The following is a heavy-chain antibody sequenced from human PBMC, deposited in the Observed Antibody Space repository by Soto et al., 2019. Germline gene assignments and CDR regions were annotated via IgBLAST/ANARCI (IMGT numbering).Heavy chain of an antibody. CDR3: ARQGMVAVPAACWFDP. CDR1: GDSISRSAYY. CDR2: IYHSGST. D-gene: IGHD2-2*01. V-gene: IGHV4-39*01. Sequence: QLQLQESGPGLVKASETLSLTCTVSGDSISRSAYYWGWIRQPPGKGLEWIGTIYHSGSTYYNPSLKSRVTISVDTSKNQFSLKLSSVTAADTSVYYCARQGMVAVPAACWFDPWGQGTLVTVSS. J-gene: IGHJ5*02.